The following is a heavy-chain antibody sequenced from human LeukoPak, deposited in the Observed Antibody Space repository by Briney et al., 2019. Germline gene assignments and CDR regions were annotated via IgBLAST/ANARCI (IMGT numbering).Heavy chain of an antibody. V-gene: IGHV3-21*01. D-gene: IGHD2-21*02. CDR2: ISSSGNYM. J-gene: IGHJ6*03. CDR3: AKDQYFVTGYYSHMDV. Sequence: GGSLRLSCEASGFTFYRKSMNWVRQAPGKGLEWVSSISSSGNYMYYADSVKGRFTISRDNAKNSLYLQMNSLRGDDTAVYYCAKDQYFVTGYYSHMDVWGKGTTVTISS. CDR1: GFTFYRKS.